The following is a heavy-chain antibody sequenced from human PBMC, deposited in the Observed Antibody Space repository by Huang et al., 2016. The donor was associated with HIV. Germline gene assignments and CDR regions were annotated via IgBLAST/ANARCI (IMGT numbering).Heavy chain of an antibody. CDR1: GGSVSGHY. CDR3: ARASWYEPRSWYFGL. CDR2: INDNGYT. D-gene: IGHD6-13*01. J-gene: IGHJ2*01. Sequence: QVQLQQWGAGLLKPSETLSLTCAVYGGSVSGHYWSWIRQPPGTGLEWIAEINDNGYTNYNPSLKSRGTISVHTSRNQVSLKLNSVTAADAAVYYCARASWYEPRSWYFGLWGRGTLVTVSS. V-gene: IGHV4-34*01.